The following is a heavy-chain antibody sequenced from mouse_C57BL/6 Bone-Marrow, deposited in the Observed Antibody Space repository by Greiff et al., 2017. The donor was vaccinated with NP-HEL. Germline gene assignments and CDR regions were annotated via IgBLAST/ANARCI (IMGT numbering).Heavy chain of an antibody. J-gene: IGHJ1*03. CDR3: ARGTLITTVVPWYFDV. Sequence: EVQLQESGPVLVKPGASVKMSCKASGYTFTDYYMNWVKQSHGKSLEWIGVINPYNGGTSSNQKFKGKATLTVDKSSSTAYMELNSLTSEDSAVYYCARGTLITTVVPWYFDVWGTGTTVTVSS. CDR2: INPYNGGT. CDR1: GYTFTDYY. V-gene: IGHV1-19*01. D-gene: IGHD1-1*01.